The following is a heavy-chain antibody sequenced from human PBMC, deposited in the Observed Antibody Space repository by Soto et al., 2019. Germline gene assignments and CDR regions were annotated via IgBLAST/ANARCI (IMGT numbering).Heavy chain of an antibody. CDR1: GYSFTTYW. D-gene: IGHD3-10*01. Sequence: GESLKISCKASGYSFTTYWIGWVRQMPGKGLEWMGIIYPGDSDTSYSPSFQGQVTISADKSISTAYLQWSSLKASDTAMYYCAAGTYYYGSGSYYLFDYWGQGTLVTVSS. J-gene: IGHJ4*02. V-gene: IGHV5-51*01. CDR3: AAGTYYYGSGSYYLFDY. CDR2: IYPGDSDT.